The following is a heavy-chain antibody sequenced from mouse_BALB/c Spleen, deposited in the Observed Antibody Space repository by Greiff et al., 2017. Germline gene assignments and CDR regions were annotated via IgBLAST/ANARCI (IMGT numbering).Heavy chain of an antibody. CDR2: ISSGGSYT. V-gene: IGHV5-6*01. D-gene: IGHD1-1*01. CDR1: GFTFSSYG. J-gene: IGHJ2*01. CDR3: ARGLGFDYYGSTAYFDD. Sequence: EVKLMESGGDLVKPGGSLKLSCAASGFTFSSYGMSWVRQTPDKRLEWVATISSGGSYTYYPDSVKGRFTISRDNAKNTLYLQMSSLKSEDTAMYYCARGLGFDYYGSTAYFDDWGQGTTLTVSS.